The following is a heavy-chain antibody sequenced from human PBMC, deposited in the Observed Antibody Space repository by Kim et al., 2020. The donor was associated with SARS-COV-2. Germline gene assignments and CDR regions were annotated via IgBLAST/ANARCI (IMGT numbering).Heavy chain of an antibody. CDR3: ARDLVGAKGRPDDY. J-gene: IGHJ4*02. CDR2: ISYDGSNK. V-gene: IGHV3-30*04. D-gene: IGHD1-26*01. Sequence: GGSLRLSCAASGFTFSSYAMHWVRQAPGKGLEWVAVISYDGSNKYYADSVKGRFTISRDNSKNTLYLQMNSLRAEDTAVYYCARDLVGAKGRPDDYWGQG. CDR1: GFTFSSYA.